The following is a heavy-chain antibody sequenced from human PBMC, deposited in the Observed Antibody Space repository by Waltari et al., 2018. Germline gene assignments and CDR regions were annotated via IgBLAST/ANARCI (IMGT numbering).Heavy chain of an antibody. CDR2: IYPGDSDT. CDR3: ARHAGGSYSQFDY. CDR1: SYRFTSYC. D-gene: IGHD1-26*01. Sequence: DVQLFPSGAEVHKPVESLKLSFTRSSYRFTSYCIGLFRQRPGKGLEWMGIIYPGDSDTRYSPSFQGQVTISADKSISTAYLQWSSLKASDTAMYYCARHAGGSYSQFDYWGQGTLVTVSS. J-gene: IGHJ4*02. V-gene: IGHV5-51*01.